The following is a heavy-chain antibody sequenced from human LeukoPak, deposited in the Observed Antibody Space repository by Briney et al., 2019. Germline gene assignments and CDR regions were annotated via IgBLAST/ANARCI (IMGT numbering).Heavy chain of an antibody. Sequence: SETLSLTCTVSGGSVSSGSYYWSWIRQPPGKGLEWIGYIYYSGSTNYNPSPKSRVTISIDTSKNQFSLKLSSVTAADTAVYYCARGPLYYGTYYFDYWGQGTLVTVSS. J-gene: IGHJ4*02. CDR2: IYYSGST. V-gene: IGHV4-61*01. CDR1: GGSVSSGSYY. CDR3: ARGPLYYGTYYFDY. D-gene: IGHD3-22*01.